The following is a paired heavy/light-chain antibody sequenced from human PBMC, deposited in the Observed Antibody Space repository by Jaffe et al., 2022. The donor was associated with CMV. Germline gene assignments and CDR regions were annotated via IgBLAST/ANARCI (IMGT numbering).Heavy chain of an antibody. CDR3: ARLGGGYSSGWYGLH. J-gene: IGHJ1*01. V-gene: IGHV5-51*01. D-gene: IGHD6-19*01. CDR1: GYTFTDYW. CDR2: IYPGDSDT. Sequence: EVQLVQSGAQVKKPGESLKISCEASGYTFTDYWIAWVRQMPGKGLEWMGAIYPGDSDTRYSPSFQGQVTISADKSITTAYLQWSSLKASDSALYYCARLGGGYSSGWYGLHWGQGTLVTVAS.
Light chain of an antibody. J-gene: IGKJ5*01. V-gene: IGKV3-20*01. CDR2: GVS. CDR1: QSFTNSY. Sequence: EIVLTQSPGTLSLSPGERATLSCRASQSFTNSYLAWYQQKPGQAPRLLIYGVSSRAAGIPDRFSGSGSGADYTLTISRLEPEDSAVYYCHQHGNSLITFGQGTRLEIK. CDR3: HQHGNSLIT.